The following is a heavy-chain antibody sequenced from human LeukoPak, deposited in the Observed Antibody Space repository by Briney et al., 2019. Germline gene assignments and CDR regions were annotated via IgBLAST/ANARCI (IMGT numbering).Heavy chain of an antibody. CDR2: ISYDGSNK. CDR3: AREWFGESYFDY. CDR1: GFTFSSYA. Sequence: GRSLRLSCAASGFTFSSYAMHWVRQAPGKGLEWVAVISYDGSNKYYADSVKGRFTISRDNSKNTPYLQMNSLRAEDTAVYYCAREWFGESYFDYWGQGTLVTVS. J-gene: IGHJ4*02. V-gene: IGHV3-30*04. D-gene: IGHD3-10*01.